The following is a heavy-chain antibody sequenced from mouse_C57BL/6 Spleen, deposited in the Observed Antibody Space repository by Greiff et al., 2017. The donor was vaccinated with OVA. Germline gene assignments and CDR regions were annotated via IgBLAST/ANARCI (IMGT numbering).Heavy chain of an antibody. J-gene: IGHJ2*01. CDR1: GFTFSNYW. V-gene: IGHV6-3*01. Sequence: EVKLEESGGGLVQPGGSMKLSCVASGFTFSNYWMNWVRQSPEKGLEWVAQIRLKSDNYATHYAESVKGRFTISRDDSKSSVYLQMNNLRAEDTGIYYCTVESSYYFDYWGQGTTLTVSS. CDR2: IRLKSDNYAT. D-gene: IGHD6-2*01. CDR3: TVESSYYFDY.